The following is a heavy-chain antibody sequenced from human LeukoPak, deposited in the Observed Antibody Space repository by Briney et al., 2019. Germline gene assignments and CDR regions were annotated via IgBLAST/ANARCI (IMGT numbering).Heavy chain of an antibody. V-gene: IGHV4-39*07. CDR1: GGSISRSSYY. Sequence: SETLSLTCTVSGGSISRSSYYWGWIRQPPGKGLEWIGSIYYSGSTYYNPSLKSRVTISVDTSKNQFSLKLSSVTAADTAVYYCASSGIQLSYWGQGTLVTVSS. J-gene: IGHJ4*02. CDR3: ASSGIQLSY. D-gene: IGHD1-1*01. CDR2: IYYSGST.